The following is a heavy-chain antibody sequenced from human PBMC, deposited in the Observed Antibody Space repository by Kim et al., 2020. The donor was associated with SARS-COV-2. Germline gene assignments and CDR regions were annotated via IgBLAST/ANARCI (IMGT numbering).Heavy chain of an antibody. V-gene: IGHV3-7*03. Sequence: GGSLRLSCAASGFTFNNYWMSWVRQAPGEGLECVANINQDGSAKYYVGSVKGRFTVSRDNAENSLYLQMSGLRAEDTAVYYCARDLSGSKDAFDIWGQGTMVTVSS. J-gene: IGHJ3*02. CDR3: ARDLSGSKDAFDI. CDR2: INQDGSAK. CDR1: GFTFNNYW. D-gene: IGHD1-26*01.